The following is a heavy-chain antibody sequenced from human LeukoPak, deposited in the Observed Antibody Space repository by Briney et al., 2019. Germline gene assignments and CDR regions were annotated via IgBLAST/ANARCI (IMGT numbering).Heavy chain of an antibody. V-gene: IGHV4-31*03. CDR3: ARSNVQWLQLRDDAFDI. D-gene: IGHD5-24*01. J-gene: IGHJ3*02. CDR2: IYYSGST. Sequence: SETLSLTCTVSGGSICSGGYYWSWIRQHPGKGLEWIGYIYYSGSTYYNPSLKSRVTISVDTSKNQFSLKLSSVTAADTAVYYCARSNVQWLQLRDDAFDIRGQGTMVTVSS. CDR1: GGSICSGGYY.